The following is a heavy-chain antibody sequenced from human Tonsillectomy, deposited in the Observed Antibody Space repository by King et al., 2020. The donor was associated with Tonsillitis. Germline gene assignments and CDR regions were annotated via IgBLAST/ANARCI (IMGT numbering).Heavy chain of an antibody. D-gene: IGHD6-19*01. V-gene: IGHV3-30*18. CDR2: ISHDGRNK. CDR3: AKDMGDVAVAGDFDY. CDR1: GFIFSNYG. J-gene: IGHJ4*02. Sequence: VQLVESGGGVVQPGRSLRLSCAASGFIFSNYGMHWVRQAPGKGLEWVAVISHDGRNKFYADSVKGRVTISRDSSKNTVYLQMDTLRGEDTALYYCAKDMGDVAVAGDFDYWGQGTLVTVSS.